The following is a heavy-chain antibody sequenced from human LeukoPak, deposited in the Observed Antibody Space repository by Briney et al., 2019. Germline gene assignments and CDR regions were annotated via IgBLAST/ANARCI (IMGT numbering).Heavy chain of an antibody. J-gene: IGHJ4*02. CDR1: GFSFSSYS. D-gene: IGHD3-10*01. Sequence: GGSLRLSCATSGFSFSSYSMNWLRQAPGKGLEWVSSISSSSTYIYYADSVKGRFTISRDNSKNTLYLQMSSLRADDTAVYYCVTELRGLYQLDRGMFFDYWGQGTLVTVSS. CDR3: VTELRGLYQLDRGMFFDY. V-gene: IGHV3-21*01. CDR2: ISSSSTYI.